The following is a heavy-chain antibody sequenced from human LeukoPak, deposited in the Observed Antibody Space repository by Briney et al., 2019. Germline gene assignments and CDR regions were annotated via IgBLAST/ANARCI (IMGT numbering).Heavy chain of an antibody. CDR1: GDSVSSNSAA. CDR2: TYYRSKWYN. CDR3: ARDVYSSTWYAFDI. V-gene: IGHV6-1*01. Sequence: SQTLSLTSAISGDSVSSNSAAWHWIRQSPSRGLEWLGSTYYRSKWYNDYAVSVKSRITINPDTSKNQFSLQLNSVTPEDTAVYHCARDVYSSTWYAFDIWGQGTMVTVSS. D-gene: IGHD6-13*01. J-gene: IGHJ3*02.